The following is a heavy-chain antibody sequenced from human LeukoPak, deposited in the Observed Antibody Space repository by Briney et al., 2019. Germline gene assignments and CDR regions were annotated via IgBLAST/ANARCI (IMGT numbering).Heavy chain of an antibody. V-gene: IGHV3-7*03. CDR1: GVTFSSYW. D-gene: IGHD4-17*01. J-gene: IGHJ4*02. CDR2: INQDGSEK. CDR3: ARGQTTVTN. Sequence: GGTLRLSCAASGVTFSSYWMSWVRQAPGRGLEWVADINQDGSEKYYVDSVKGGFTISRHNAKNSLYLQMNSLRAEDTAMYYCARGQTTVTNWGQGTLVTVSS.